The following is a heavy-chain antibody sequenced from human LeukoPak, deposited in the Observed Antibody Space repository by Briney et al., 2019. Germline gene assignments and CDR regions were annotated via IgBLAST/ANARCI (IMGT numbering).Heavy chain of an antibody. CDR3: ARQPGAGWFDP. D-gene: IGHD3-10*01. V-gene: IGHV5-51*01. CDR2: INPGDSDT. Sequence: GESLKISCQASGCSFTSSWIGWARQMPGKGLEWMAIINPGDSDTRYSPSFQGQVTISADKSISTVYLQRGSLKALDTAMYYCARQPGAGWFDPWGQGTLVTVSS. CDR1: GCSFTSSW. J-gene: IGHJ5*02.